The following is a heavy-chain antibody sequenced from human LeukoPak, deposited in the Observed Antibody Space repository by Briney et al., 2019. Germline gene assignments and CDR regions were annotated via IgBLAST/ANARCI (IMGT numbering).Heavy chain of an antibody. CDR3: ARRHDNTGYFVY. Sequence: GESLKISCTGSGYSFTNYWIGWVRQMPGKGLEWMGNIYAGDSTTRYSPSFQGQVTISADKSISTAYLQWSSLKASDTAMYYCARRHDNTGYFVYWGQGTLVTVSS. V-gene: IGHV5-51*01. D-gene: IGHD3-22*01. CDR2: IYAGDSTT. J-gene: IGHJ4*02. CDR1: GYSFTNYW.